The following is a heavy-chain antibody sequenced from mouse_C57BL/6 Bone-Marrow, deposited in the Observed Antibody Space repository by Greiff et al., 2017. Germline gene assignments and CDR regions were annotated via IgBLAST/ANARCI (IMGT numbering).Heavy chain of an antibody. Sequence: EVQVEESGGGLVQPGGSMKLSCAASGFTFSDSWMDWVRQSPEKGLEWVAEIRNKANNHASYYAESVKGRFTISRDDSKSSVYLQMNSLRAEDTGIYYCTRVNYGNSLFDYWGQGTTLTVSS. D-gene: IGHD2-1*01. V-gene: IGHV6-6*01. J-gene: IGHJ2*01. CDR2: IRNKANNHAS. CDR3: TRVNYGNSLFDY. CDR1: GFTFSDSW.